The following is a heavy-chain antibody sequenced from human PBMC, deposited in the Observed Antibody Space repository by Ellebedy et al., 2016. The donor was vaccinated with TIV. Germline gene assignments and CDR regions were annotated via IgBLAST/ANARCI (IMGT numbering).Heavy chain of an antibody. CDR2: LPGISDRI. CDR1: GFTYDAYA. CDR3: ARDRYYDSSGSPPAY. D-gene: IGHD3-22*01. J-gene: IGHJ4*02. V-gene: IGHV3-23*01. Sequence: PGGSLRLSCVASGFTYDAYALSWVRQAPGKGLEWVAALPGISDRIHHADSVKGRFTISRDNSKNTLYLQMNSLRAEDTAVYYCARDRYYDSSGSPPAYWGQGTLVTVSS.